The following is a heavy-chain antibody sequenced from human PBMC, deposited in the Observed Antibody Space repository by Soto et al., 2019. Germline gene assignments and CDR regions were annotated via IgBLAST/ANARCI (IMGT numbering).Heavy chain of an antibody. D-gene: IGHD2-21*02. CDR1: GFTFSSYG. CDR3: AREWVTNYYYDGMDV. CDR2: IWYDGSNK. V-gene: IGHV3-33*01. J-gene: IGHJ6*02. Sequence: PGGSLRLSCAASGFTFSSYGMHWVRQAPGKGLEWVAVIWYDGSNKYYADSVKGRFTISRDNSKNTLYLQMNSLRAEDTAVYYCAREWVTNYYYDGMDVWGQGTTVTVSS.